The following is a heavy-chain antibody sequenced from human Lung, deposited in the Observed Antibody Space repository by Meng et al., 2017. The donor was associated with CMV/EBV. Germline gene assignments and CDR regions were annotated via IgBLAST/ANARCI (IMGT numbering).Heavy chain of an antibody. CDR2: IYYSGST. CDR1: GCSVSRGSFY. D-gene: IGHD6-6*01. V-gene: IGHV4-61*01. CDR3: ARDSYSSSYPYSYYLGMDV. Sequence: GSLRLSCPVSGCSVSRGSFYWSWIRQPPAKGLEWIGYIYYSGSTKYNPSLKSRVTISVDMFKNQFSLQLSSVTAADTAVYYCARDSYSSSYPYSYYLGMDVWGQGTTVTVSS. J-gene: IGHJ6*02.